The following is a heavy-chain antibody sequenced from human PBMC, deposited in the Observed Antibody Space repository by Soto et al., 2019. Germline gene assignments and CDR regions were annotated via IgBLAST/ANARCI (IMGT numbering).Heavy chain of an antibody. CDR1: GYSINSGYY. Sequence: PSETLSLTCAVSGYSINSGYYWGWIRQPPGKGLEWIGSIYHSGTTYYNRSLKSRVTISLDTSKNQFSLKLSSVTAADTAVYYCTREGERGGYGGTWRNNWFDPWGQGTLVTVSS. J-gene: IGHJ5*02. CDR2: IYHSGTT. V-gene: IGHV4-38-2*02. D-gene: IGHD2-15*01. CDR3: TREGERGGYGGTWRNNWFDP.